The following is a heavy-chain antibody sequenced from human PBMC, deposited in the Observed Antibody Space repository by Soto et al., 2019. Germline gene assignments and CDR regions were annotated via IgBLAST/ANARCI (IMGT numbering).Heavy chain of an antibody. CDR2: ISGSGGST. CDR1: GFTFSSYA. J-gene: IGHJ3*02. CDR3: AKKRRPDWRYWSGGRCYQNDALDI. Sequence: EVQLLESGGGLVQPGGSLRLSCAASGFTFSSYAMSWVRQAPGKGLEWVSAISGSGGSTYYADSVKGQFTISRDNSKNTLDLQMNSRRAEDTAVDYCAKKRRPDWRYWSGGRCYQNDALDIWGEGTMVAFSS. V-gene: IGHV3-23*01. D-gene: IGHD2-15*01.